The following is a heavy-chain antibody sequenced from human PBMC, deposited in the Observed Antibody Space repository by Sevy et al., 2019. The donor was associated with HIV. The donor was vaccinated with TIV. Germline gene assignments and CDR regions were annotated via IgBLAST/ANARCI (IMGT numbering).Heavy chain of an antibody. CDR3: ARDYGGIQHFQY. J-gene: IGHJ1*01. D-gene: IGHD4-17*01. V-gene: IGHV3-21*01. Sequence: GGSLRLSCAASGFTFSSYSMNWVRQAPGKGLEWVSSISSRSSYIYYADSVKGRFTISRDNAKNSLYLQMNSLRAEDTAVYYCARDYGGIQHFQYWGQGTLVTVSS. CDR1: GFTFSSYS. CDR2: ISSRSSYI.